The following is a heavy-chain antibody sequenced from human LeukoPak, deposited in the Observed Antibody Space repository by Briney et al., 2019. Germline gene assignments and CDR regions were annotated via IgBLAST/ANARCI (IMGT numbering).Heavy chain of an antibody. CDR1: GFTVSSNY. Sequence: PGGSLRLSCAASGFTVSSNYMSWVRQAPGKGLEWVSVIYSGGSTYYADSVKGRFTISRDNSKNTLYLQMNSLRAEDTAVYYCARGLSRRRYGMDVWGQGTTVTVSS. V-gene: IGHV3-53*01. CDR2: IYSGGST. CDR3: ARGLSRRRYGMDV. J-gene: IGHJ6*02.